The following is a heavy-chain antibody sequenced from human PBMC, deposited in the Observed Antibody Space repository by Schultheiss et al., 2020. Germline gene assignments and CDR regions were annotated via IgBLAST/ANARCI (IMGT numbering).Heavy chain of an antibody. CDR2: IYTSGST. D-gene: IGHD6-13*01. J-gene: IGHJ6*02. CDR1: GGSISSYY. V-gene: IGHV4-4*07. Sequence: SQTLSLTCTVSGGSISSYYWSWIRQPAGKGLEWIGRIYTSGSTNYNPSLKSRVTISVDTSKNQFSLKLSSVTAADTAVYYCARVGGMGVAAAVVGIDPQYYYYGMDVWGQGTTVTVSS. CDR3: ARVGGMGVAAAVVGIDPQYYYYGMDV.